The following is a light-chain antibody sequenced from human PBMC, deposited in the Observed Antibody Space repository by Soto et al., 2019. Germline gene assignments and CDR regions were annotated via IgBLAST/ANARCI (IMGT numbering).Light chain of an antibody. J-gene: IGKJ2*01. CDR1: QSLVNSYGKTH. CDR2: EVS. V-gene: IGKV2D-29*01. Sequence: DIVMAQTPLSLSVTPGQPASISCKSSQSLVNSYGKTHLYWYLQKPGQPPQLLIYEVSQRFSGVPDRFSGSGSGTDFTLEISRVDAEDVGVYYCLQSIQYPFTFGQGTKVEIK. CDR3: LQSIQYPFT.